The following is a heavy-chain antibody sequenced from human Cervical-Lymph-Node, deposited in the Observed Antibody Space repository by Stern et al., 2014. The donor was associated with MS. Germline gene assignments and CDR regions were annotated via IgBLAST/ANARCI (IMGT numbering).Heavy chain of an antibody. CDR3: TRHEYTNRGDTFHY. Sequence: QLQLQESGPGLVKPSETLSLTCTVSGGSISGDNYYWGWIRQPPGKGLEWIGSVYYDGSTDYNPSLKSRVTGSGDTPKNQMSLKLSSVTAADTAMYFCTRHEYTNRGDTFHYWGQGTLVTVSS. CDR2: VYYDGST. V-gene: IGHV4-39*01. CDR1: GGSISGDNYY. J-gene: IGHJ4*02. D-gene: IGHD7-27*01.